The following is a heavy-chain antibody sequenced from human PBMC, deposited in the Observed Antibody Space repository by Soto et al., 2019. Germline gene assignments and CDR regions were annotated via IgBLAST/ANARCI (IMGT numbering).Heavy chain of an antibody. V-gene: IGHV4-34*01. CDR1: GGSFSGYY. CDR2: INHSGST. D-gene: IGHD3-9*01. J-gene: IGHJ4*02. CDR3: ARGAYYDILTGYFIPYYFDY. Sequence: TLSLTCAVYGGSFSGYYWSWIRQPPGKGLEWIGEINHSGSTNYNPSLKSRVTISVDTSKNQFSLKLSSVTAADTAVYYCARGAYYDILTGYFIPYYFDYWGQGTLVTVSS.